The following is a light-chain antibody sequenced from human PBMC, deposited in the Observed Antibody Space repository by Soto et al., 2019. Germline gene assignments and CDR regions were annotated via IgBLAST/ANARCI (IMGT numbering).Light chain of an antibody. Sequence: QSALTQPASLSGSPGQSITFSCTGTSSDVGGYNVVSWYQQQPGRAPKLIISEVSKRPSGISDRFSGSKSGSTASLTISGLQTEDEADYYCSSYAGTTTHTVFGGGTQLTVL. J-gene: IGLJ7*01. CDR1: SSDVGGYNV. V-gene: IGLV2-23*02. CDR2: EVS. CDR3: SSYAGTTTHTV.